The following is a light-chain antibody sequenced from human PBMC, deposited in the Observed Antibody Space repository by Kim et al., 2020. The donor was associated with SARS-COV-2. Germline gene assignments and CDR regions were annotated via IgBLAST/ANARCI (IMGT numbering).Light chain of an antibody. CDR3: VLYMGSGIWV. CDR2: STN. CDR1: SGSVSTSYY. V-gene: IGLV8-61*01. J-gene: IGLJ3*02. Sequence: GGTVTLTCGLSSGSVSTSYYPSWYQQIPGQAPRTLIYSTNTRSSGVPDRFSGSILGNKAALTITGAQAEDESDYHCVLYMGSGIWVFGGGTQLTVL.